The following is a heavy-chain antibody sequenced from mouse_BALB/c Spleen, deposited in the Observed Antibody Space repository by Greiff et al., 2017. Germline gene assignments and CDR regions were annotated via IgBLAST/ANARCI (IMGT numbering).Heavy chain of an antibody. Sequence: EVKLMESGPDLVKPSQSLSLTCTVTGYSITSGYSWRWIRQFPGNKLEWMGYIHYSGSTNYNPSLKSRISITRDTSKNQFFLQLNSVTTEDTATYYGERGVRQAMDYWGQGTSVTVSS. CDR1: GYSITSGYS. CDR3: ERGVRQAMDY. D-gene: IGHD2-14*01. J-gene: IGHJ4*01. V-gene: IGHV3-1*02. CDR2: IHYSGST.